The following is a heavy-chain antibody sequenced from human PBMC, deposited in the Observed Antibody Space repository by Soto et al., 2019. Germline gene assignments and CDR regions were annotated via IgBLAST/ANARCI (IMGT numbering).Heavy chain of an antibody. Sequence: VPTLVNPTQNLTLTCTFSGFSLSTSGMCVSWIRQPPGKALEWLALIDWDDDKYYSTSLKTRLTISKDTSKNQVVLTMTNMDPVETATYYCARSSNRCSRGLIFDYWGQGTLVTGS. J-gene: IGHJ4*02. CDR3: ARSSNRCSRGLIFDY. CDR1: GFSLSTSGMC. CDR2: IDWDDDK. V-gene: IGHV2-70*01. D-gene: IGHD2-2*01.